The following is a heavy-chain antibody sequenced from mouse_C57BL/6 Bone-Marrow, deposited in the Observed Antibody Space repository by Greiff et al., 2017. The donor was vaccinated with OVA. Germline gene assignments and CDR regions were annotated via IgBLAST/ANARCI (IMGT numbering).Heavy chain of an antibody. D-gene: IGHD2-4*01. Sequence: VQLQQSGPELVKPGASVKISCKASGYTFTDYYMNWVKQSHGKSLEWIGDINPNNGGTSYNQKFKGKATLTVDKSSSTAYMELRSLTSEDSAVYYCAYDYGDAYWGQGTLVTVSA. V-gene: IGHV1-26*01. CDR3: AYDYGDAY. CDR1: GYTFTDYY. CDR2: INPNNGGT. J-gene: IGHJ3*01.